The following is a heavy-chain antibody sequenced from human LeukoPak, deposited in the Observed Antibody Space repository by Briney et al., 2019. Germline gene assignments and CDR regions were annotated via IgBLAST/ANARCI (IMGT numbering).Heavy chain of an antibody. CDR1: GGSISSYC. J-gene: IGHJ6*03. CDR3: ARDARDTASNYYYYYMDV. V-gene: IGHV4-59*12. CDR2: IYYSGST. Sequence: SETLSLTCTVSGGSISSYCWSWIRQPPGKGLEWIGYIYYSGSTNYNSSLKSRVTISVDTSKNQFSLKLSSVTAADTAVYYCARDARDTASNYYYYYMDVWGKGTTVTVSS. D-gene: IGHD5-18*01.